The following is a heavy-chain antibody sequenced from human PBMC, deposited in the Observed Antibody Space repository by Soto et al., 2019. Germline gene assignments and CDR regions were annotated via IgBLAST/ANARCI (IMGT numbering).Heavy chain of an antibody. CDR3: ARHRWTSGYYLVFDS. CDR2: IYYSGTT. D-gene: IGHD3-3*01. V-gene: IGHV4-59*08. CDR1: NGSIGTNY. J-gene: IGHJ4*02. Sequence: QVQLQVSGPGLVKPSETLTLTCTISNGSIGTNYWSWLRQPPGKPLEWIGHIYYSGTTNYNPSLKRRVTLSVDMSKSQFSLKLTSATAADTAVYYCARHRWTSGYYLVFDSWGQGTLVTVSS.